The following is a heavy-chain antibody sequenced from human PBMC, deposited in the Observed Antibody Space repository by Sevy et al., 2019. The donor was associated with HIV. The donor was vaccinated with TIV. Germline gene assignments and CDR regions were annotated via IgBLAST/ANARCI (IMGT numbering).Heavy chain of an antibody. CDR2: IKSKTDGGTT. CDR3: TTQIQLWLRGYYYYYGMDV. V-gene: IGHV3-15*01. CDR1: GFTFSNAW. Sequence: GGSLRLSCAASGFTFSNAWMSWVRQAPGKGLEWVGRIKSKTDGGTTDYAAPVKGRFTISRDDSKNTLYLRMNSLKTEDTAVYYCTTQIQLWLRGYYYYYGMDVWGQGTTVTVSS. D-gene: IGHD5-18*01. J-gene: IGHJ6*02.